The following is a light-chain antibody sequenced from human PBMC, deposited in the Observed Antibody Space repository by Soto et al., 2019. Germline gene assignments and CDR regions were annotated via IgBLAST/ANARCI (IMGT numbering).Light chain of an antibody. CDR1: QFVSSR. Sequence: EIVVTQSPATLSGSPGERVTLSCRASQFVSSRLAWYQQRPGQVPRLLIYGASNRATGVPARFSGSGSGTDFTLSISSLEPEDFAIYYCQERSNWPPITFGQGTRWRL. J-gene: IGKJ5*01. V-gene: IGKV3-11*01. CDR2: GAS. CDR3: QERSNWPPIT.